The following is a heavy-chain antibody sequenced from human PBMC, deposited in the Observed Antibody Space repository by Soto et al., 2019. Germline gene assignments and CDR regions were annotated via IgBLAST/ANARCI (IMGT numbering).Heavy chain of an antibody. V-gene: IGHV5-51*01. CDR1: GYSFTSYW. CDR3: ARLGPWTYYDSSGYYSYFQYYYYGMDV. Sequence: GESLKISCKGSGYSFTSYWIGWVRQMPGKGLEWMGITYPGDSDTRYSPSFQGQVTISADKSTSTAYLQWSSLKASDTAMYYCARLGPWTYYDSSGYYSYFQYYYYGMDVWGQGTTVTVSS. J-gene: IGHJ6*02. CDR2: TYPGDSDT. D-gene: IGHD3-22*01.